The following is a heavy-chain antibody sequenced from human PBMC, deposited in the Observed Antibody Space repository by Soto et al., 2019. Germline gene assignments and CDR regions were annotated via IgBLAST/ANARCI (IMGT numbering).Heavy chain of an antibody. Sequence: GGSLRLSCAASGFTFSLAWMSWVRQAPGKGLEWVGRIKSKTHGETTDYAAPVKGRFTISRDDSRNTLHLQMNSLRTEDTAVYYCTTIIAVPGTDYWGHGTLVTVSS. CDR2: IKSKTHGETT. J-gene: IGHJ4*01. CDR3: TTIIAVPGTDY. CDR1: GFTFSLAW. D-gene: IGHD6-19*01. V-gene: IGHV3-15*01.